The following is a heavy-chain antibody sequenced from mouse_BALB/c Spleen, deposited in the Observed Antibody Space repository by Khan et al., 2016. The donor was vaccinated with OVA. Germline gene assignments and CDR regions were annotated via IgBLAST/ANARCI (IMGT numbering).Heavy chain of an antibody. CDR3: ATLYGNPLHY. CDR1: GFNIQDTY. J-gene: IGHJ3*01. V-gene: IGHV14-3*02. CDR2: IDPANDNS. D-gene: IGHD2-1*01. Sequence: EVKLQQSGAELVKPGASVKLSCTASGFNIQDTYIHWVNQRPEQGLEWIGRIDPANDNSKYDPKFQGKATITADTSSNTAYLHLSSLTSEDTAVYYCATLYGNPLHYWGQGTLVTLSA.